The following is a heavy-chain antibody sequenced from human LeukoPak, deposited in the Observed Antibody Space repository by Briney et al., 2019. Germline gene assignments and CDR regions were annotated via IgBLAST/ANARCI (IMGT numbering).Heavy chain of an antibody. Sequence: GGSLRLSCAASEFTFSSYAISWVRQAPGKGLEWVSAISGGGGNTYYADSVKGRFTISRDNSKNTLYLQMNSLRAEDTAVYYCAKVLTSGYYFFDYWGQGTLVTVSS. CDR3: AKVLTSGYYFFDY. D-gene: IGHD3-22*01. V-gene: IGHV3-23*01. J-gene: IGHJ4*02. CDR2: ISGGGGNT. CDR1: EFTFSSYA.